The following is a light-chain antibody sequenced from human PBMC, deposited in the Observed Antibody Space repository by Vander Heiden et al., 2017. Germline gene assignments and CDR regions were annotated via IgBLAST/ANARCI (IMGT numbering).Light chain of an antibody. CDR2: DAS. CDR3: QQRSTWTPIT. Sequence: EIGFTLSPATLSLPLGERATLSCRASQSVSSYLAWYQQKPGQAPRLLIYDASNRATGIPARFSGGGSGTDFTLTISSLEPEDFAVYYCQQRSTWTPITFGQGTRLEIK. V-gene: IGKV3-11*01. J-gene: IGKJ5*01. CDR1: QSVSSY.